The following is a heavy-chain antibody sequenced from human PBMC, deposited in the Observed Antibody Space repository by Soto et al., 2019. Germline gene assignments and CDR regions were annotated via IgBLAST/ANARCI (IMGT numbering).Heavy chain of an antibody. CDR3: ARGTARTHAFDI. Sequence: SETLSLTCIVSGGSISSGGYYWSWIRQHPGKGLEWIGYIYYSGSTYYNPSLKSRVTISVDTSKNQFSLKLSSVTAADTAVYYCARGTARTHAFDIWGQGTMVTVSS. CDR2: IYYSGST. D-gene: IGHD6-6*01. V-gene: IGHV4-31*03. J-gene: IGHJ3*02. CDR1: GGSISSGGYY.